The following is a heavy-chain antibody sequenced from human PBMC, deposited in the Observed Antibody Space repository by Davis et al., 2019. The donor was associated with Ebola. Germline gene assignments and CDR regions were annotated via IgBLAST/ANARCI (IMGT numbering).Heavy chain of an antibody. V-gene: IGHV1-69*02. CDR2: IIPILGIA. Sequence: AASVKVSCKASGGTFSSYTISWVRQAPGQGLEWMGRIIPILGIANYAQKFQGRVTMTRDTSTSTVYMELSSLRSEDTAVYYCARVGGAQTIDYWGQGTLVTVSS. D-gene: IGHD3-10*01. CDR3: ARVGGAQTIDY. CDR1: GGTFSSYT. J-gene: IGHJ4*02.